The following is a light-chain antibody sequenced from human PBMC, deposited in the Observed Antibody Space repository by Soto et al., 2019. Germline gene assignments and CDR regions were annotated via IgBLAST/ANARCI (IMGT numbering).Light chain of an antibody. CDR3: HQFGSSPQT. CDR2: GPS. V-gene: IGKV3-20*01. Sequence: EGGLTQSPGTQSLSPGGRATPSCRASQSVNSNHIAWYQQKPGQAPRLLIYGPSSRATGIPERFSGSGSGTDFTLSISRLEPEDFAVYFCHQFGSSPQTFGHGTKVDIK. J-gene: IGKJ1*01. CDR1: QSVNSNH.